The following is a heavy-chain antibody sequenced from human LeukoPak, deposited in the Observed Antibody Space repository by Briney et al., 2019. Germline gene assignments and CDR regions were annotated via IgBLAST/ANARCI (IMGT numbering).Heavy chain of an antibody. D-gene: IGHD6-6*01. CDR3: ARDGLYHGVGLDRPLDY. CDR2: ISGSNGNT. V-gene: IGHV1-18*01. CDR1: GYTFNRYG. Sequence: GASVKVSCKASGYTFNRYGISWVRQAPGQGLEWIGWISGSNGNTNYAQKLQGRVTMTTDTSTSTAYMELRSLRSDDTAVYYCARDGLYHGVGLDRPLDYWGQGTLVTVSS. J-gene: IGHJ4*02.